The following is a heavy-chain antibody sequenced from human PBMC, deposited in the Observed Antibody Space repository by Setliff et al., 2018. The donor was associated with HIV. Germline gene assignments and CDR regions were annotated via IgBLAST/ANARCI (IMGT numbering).Heavy chain of an antibody. J-gene: IGHJ4*02. CDR1: GYSISSVYF. CDR2: LYHSGPN. Sequence: SETLSLTCAVSGYSISSVYFWGWIRQPPGKGLERIGSLYHSGPNFYNPSLKSRVTISLDTSTNRISLKLNSVTAADTAIYYCARQVGSQYNYWAHYFDSWGQGALVTVSS. V-gene: IGHV4-38-2*01. CDR3: ARQVGSQYNYWAHYFDS. D-gene: IGHD1-1*01.